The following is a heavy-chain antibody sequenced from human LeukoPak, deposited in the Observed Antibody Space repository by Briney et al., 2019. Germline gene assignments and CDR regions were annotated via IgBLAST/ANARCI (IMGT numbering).Heavy chain of an antibody. V-gene: IGHV1-2*02. CDR2: INPNSGGT. J-gene: IGHJ5*01. D-gene: IGHD2-8*02. CDR3: ARAQPGGFIYPFDS. Sequence: ASVKVSCKASGYTFTGYYMHWVRQAPGQGLEWMGWINPNSGGTNYAQKFQGRVTMTRDTSIRTAYMELSNLRSEDTAVYYCARAQPGGFIYPFDSWGQGTLVTVSP. CDR1: GYTFTGYY.